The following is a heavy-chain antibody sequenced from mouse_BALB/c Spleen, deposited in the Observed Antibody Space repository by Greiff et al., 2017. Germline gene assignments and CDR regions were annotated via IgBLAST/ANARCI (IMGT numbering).Heavy chain of an antibody. CDR2: ISNGGGST. J-gene: IGHJ2*01. V-gene: IGHV5-12-2*01. Sequence: DVQLVESGGGLVQPGGSLKLSCAASGFTFSSYTMSWVRQTPEKRLEWVASISNGGGSTYYPDTVKGRFTISRDNAKNTLYLQMSSLKSEDTAMYYCARRGDGNYFDYWGQGTTLTVSS. D-gene: IGHD2-3*01. CDR1: GFTFSSYT. CDR3: ARRGDGNYFDY.